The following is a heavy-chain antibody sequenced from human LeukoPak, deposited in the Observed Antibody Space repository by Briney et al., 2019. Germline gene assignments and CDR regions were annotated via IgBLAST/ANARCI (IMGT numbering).Heavy chain of an antibody. V-gene: IGHV3-30-3*02. D-gene: IGHD5-18*01. J-gene: IGHJ6*03. Sequence: GGSLRLSCAASGFTFSSYAMHWVRQAPGKGLEGVADISYDGSNKYYADSVKGRFTISRDNSKNTLYLQMNSLRAEDTAVYYCAKPPDTAMDKDFLGNHYYMDVWGKGTTVTVSS. CDR2: ISYDGSNK. CDR3: AKPPDTAMDKDFLGNHYYMDV. CDR1: GFTFSSYA.